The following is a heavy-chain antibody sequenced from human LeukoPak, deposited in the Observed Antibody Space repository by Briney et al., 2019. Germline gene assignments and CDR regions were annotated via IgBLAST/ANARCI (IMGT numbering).Heavy chain of an antibody. Sequence: SVKVSCKASGGTFSIYAISWVRQAPGQGLEWMGGIIPIFGTANYAQKFQGRVTITADESTSTAYMELSSLRSEDTAVYYCARDAPTDSRTPYYFDYWGQGTLVTVSS. J-gene: IGHJ4*02. CDR3: ARDAPTDSRTPYYFDY. CDR1: GGTFSIYA. V-gene: IGHV1-69*13. D-gene: IGHD6-13*01. CDR2: IIPIFGTA.